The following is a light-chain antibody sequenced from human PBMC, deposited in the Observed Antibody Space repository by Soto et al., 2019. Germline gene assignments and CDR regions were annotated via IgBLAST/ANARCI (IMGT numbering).Light chain of an antibody. CDR2: DAS. V-gene: IGKV3-11*01. CDR1: QSVSSY. Sequence: EIVLTQSPVTLSLSPGERATLSCRASQSVSSYLAWYQQKPGQAPRLLIYDASNRATGIPARFSGGGSGTDFTLTISSLEPEDFGVYYCQQRSNWPPVTFGGGTKVDI. J-gene: IGKJ4*01. CDR3: QQRSNWPPVT.